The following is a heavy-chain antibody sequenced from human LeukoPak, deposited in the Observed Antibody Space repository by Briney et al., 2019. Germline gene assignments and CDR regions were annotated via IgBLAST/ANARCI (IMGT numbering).Heavy chain of an antibody. D-gene: IGHD4-11*01. V-gene: IGHV4-39*07. J-gene: IGHJ4*02. CDR2: IYYSGST. CDR1: GGSISSSSYY. CDR3: ARGGPTVTSYSSWDS. Sequence: SETLSLTCTVSGGSISSSSYYWGWIRQPPGKGLEWIGSIYYSGSTYYNPSLKSRVTISVDTSKNQFSLKLSSVTTADTAVYYCARGGPTVTSYSSWDSWGQGTLVTVSS.